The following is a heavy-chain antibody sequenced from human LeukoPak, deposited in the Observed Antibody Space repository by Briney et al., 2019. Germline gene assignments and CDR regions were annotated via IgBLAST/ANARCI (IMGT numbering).Heavy chain of an antibody. CDR3: ARDGYTYGDNWFDP. D-gene: IGHD5-18*01. CDR1: GGTFSSYA. J-gene: IGHJ5*02. V-gene: IGHV1-2*02. CDR2: INPNSGGT. Sequence: GASVKVSCKASGGTFSSYAISWVRQAPGQGLEWMGWINPNSGGTSYAQKFQGRVTMTRDTSISTAYMELTRLTSDDTAVYYCARDGYTYGDNWFDPWGQGTLVIVSS.